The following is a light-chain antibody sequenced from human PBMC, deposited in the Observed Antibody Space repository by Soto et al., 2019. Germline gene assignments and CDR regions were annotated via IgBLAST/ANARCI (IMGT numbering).Light chain of an antibody. V-gene: IGKV1-5*03. Sequence: DIQMTQSPSTLSAVVGDRVTVTCRASQTISSWLAWYQQKPGEVPKVLIYRASNLERGVPSRFSGGGSGTEFTLTISGLQPEDFAVYYCHQRQYWPPITFGQGTRLEIK. J-gene: IGKJ5*01. CDR3: HQRQYWPPIT. CDR1: QTISSW. CDR2: RAS.